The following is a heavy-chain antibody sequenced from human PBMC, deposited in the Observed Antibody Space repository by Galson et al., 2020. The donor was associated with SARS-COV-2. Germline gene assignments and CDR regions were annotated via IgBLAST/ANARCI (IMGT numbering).Heavy chain of an antibody. CDR2: IYHIGST. CDR3: ARGVRTVRGLSTYFYYYIDV. J-gene: IGHJ6*03. Sequence: SETLSLTCAVYGESLSYSYWTWIRQPPGKGLEWIGEIYHIGSTSYNPSLKSRVTISLDTSKNQFSLNLTSVTAADTAVDYCARGVRTVRGLSTYFYYYIDVWGKWTTVTV. CDR1: GESLSYSY. V-gene: IGHV4-34*01. D-gene: IGHD3-10*01.